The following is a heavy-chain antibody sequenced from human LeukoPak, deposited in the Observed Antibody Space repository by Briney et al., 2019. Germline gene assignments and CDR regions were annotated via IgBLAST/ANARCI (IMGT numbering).Heavy chain of an antibody. CDR3: ARDRVAAIYCYDGMDV. D-gene: IGHD5-12*01. Sequence: GASVKISCKESGYTFTSYYMHWVRQAPGQGLEWMGVINPSSGSTSYAQKFQGRVTMTRDTSTSTVYMDLSSLRSEDTAVYYCARDRVAAIYCYDGMDVWGQGTTVTVSS. V-gene: IGHV1-46*01. CDR2: INPSSGST. CDR1: GYTFTSYY. J-gene: IGHJ6*02.